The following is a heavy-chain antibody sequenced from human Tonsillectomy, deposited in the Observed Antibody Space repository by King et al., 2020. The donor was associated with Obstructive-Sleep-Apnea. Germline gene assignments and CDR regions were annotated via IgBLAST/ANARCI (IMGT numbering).Heavy chain of an antibody. V-gene: IGHV3-30*18. CDR3: AKNEASISALSTDPIA. D-gene: IGHD6-6*01. Sequence: QLVQSGGGVVQPGRSLRLSCAASGFTFNSYGMHWVRQAPGKGLEWLAVISYDGSNKNYADSVKGRFTISRDNSKNTLYLKMNSLRAEDTAMYYCAKNEASISALSTDPIAWGQGTLVTVSS. CDR2: ISYDGSNK. J-gene: IGHJ5*02. CDR1: GFTFNSYG.